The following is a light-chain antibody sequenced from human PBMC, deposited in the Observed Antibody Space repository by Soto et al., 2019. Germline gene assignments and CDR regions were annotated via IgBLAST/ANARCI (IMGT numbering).Light chain of an antibody. CDR3: SSYSGINNYV. CDR2: DVS. J-gene: IGLJ1*01. Sequence: QSVLTQPRSVSGSPGQSVTISCTGTSSDVGGYNYVSWYQQHPGKAPKLMIYDVSKRPSGVPDRFSGSKSGNTASLTISGLQAEDEADYYCSSYSGINNYVFGTGTKVTVL. CDR1: SSDVGGYNY. V-gene: IGLV2-11*01.